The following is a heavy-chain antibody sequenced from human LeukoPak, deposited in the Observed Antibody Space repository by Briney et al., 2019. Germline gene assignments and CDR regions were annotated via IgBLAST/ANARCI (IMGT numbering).Heavy chain of an antibody. CDR1: GYTFTSYY. Sequence: ASVKVSCKASGYTFTSYYMHWVRQAPGQGLEWMGIINPSGGSTSYAQKFQGRVTMTRDMSTSTVYMELSSLRSEDTAVYCCARDQWLVDAFDIWGQGTMVTVSS. J-gene: IGHJ3*02. V-gene: IGHV1-46*01. D-gene: IGHD6-19*01. CDR2: INPSGGST. CDR3: ARDQWLVDAFDI.